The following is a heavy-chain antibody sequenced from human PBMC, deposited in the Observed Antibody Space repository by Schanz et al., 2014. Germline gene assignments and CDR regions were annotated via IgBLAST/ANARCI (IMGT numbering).Heavy chain of an antibody. CDR1: GFSVGNKY. D-gene: IGHD3-10*01. CDR2: ISGSGGST. Sequence: EVQLVESGGGLVQPGGSLRLSCAASGFSVGNKYMNWVRQAPGKGLEWVSAISGSGGSTYYADSVKGRFTISRDNSKNTLYLQMNSLRAEDTAVYYCAKGRFGELSAFDIWGQGTMVTGSS. V-gene: IGHV3-23*04. CDR3: AKGRFGELSAFDI. J-gene: IGHJ3*02.